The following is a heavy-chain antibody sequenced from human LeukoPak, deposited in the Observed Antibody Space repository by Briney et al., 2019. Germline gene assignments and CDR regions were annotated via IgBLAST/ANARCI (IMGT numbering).Heavy chain of an antibody. J-gene: IGHJ5*02. Sequence: GASVKVSCKASGYTFTGYYVHWVREAPGQGLEWMGWTNPNSGGTKYAQKFQGRVTMTRDTSISTAHMELNRLRSDDTAVYYCAREPIISVPATIGAYNWFDPWGQGTLVTVSS. D-gene: IGHD2-2*02. CDR3: AREPIISVPATIGAYNWFDP. CDR1: GYTFTGYY. CDR2: TNPNSGGT. V-gene: IGHV1-2*02.